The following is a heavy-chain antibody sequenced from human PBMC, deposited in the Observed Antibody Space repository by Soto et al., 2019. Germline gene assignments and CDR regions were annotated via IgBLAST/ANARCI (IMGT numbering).Heavy chain of an antibody. V-gene: IGHV4-59*08. J-gene: IGHJ4*02. Sequence: QVQLQESGPGLVKPSETLSLTCTVSGGSISSYYWSWIRQPPGKGLEWIGYIYYSGSTNYNPSLKSRVTISVDTYKNQFSLKLCSVTAADTAVYYCATQARYFSRTSCFAYWGQGTLVTVSS. D-gene: IGHD2-2*01. CDR2: IYYSGST. CDR1: GGSISSYY. CDR3: ATQARYFSRTSCFAY.